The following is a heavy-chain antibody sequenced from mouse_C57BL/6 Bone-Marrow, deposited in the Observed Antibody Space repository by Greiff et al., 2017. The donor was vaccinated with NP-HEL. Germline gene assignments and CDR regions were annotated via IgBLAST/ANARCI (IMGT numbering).Heavy chain of an antibody. J-gene: IGHJ2*01. Sequence: EVHLVESGGGLVKPGGSLKLSCAASGFTFSDYGMHWVRQAPEKGLEWVAYISSGGSTIYYADTVKGRFSISRDNAKNTLFLQMNSLRSEDTAMYYCARRAYCCLDYWGQGTTLTVSS. CDR3: ARRAYCCLDY. V-gene: IGHV5-17*01. CDR1: GFTFSDYG. CDR2: ISSGGSTI.